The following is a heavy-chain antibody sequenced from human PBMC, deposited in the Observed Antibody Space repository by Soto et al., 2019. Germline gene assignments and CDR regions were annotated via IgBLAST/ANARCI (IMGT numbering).Heavy chain of an antibody. V-gene: IGHV3-7*01. CDR1: GFTFSSYW. CDR2: IKQDGSEK. Sequence: GGSLRLSCAASGFTFSSYWMSWVRQAPGKGLEWVANIKQDGSEKYYVDSVEGRFTISRDNAKNSLYLQMNSLRAEDTAVYYCARELYYGEGSIAFDIWGQGTMVTVS. CDR3: ARELYYGEGSIAFDI. J-gene: IGHJ3*02. D-gene: IGHD4-17*01.